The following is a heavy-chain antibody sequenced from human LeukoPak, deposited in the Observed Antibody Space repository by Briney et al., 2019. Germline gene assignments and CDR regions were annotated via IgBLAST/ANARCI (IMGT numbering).Heavy chain of an antibody. Sequence: SETLSLTCTVSGDSISSHYWGWLRQPPGKGLEWIAYLYGNMRTKDNPLLKGRVTLSADTSKNQHSLRLSSVTAADTAVYYCATIKRGDVYGYFDFWGQGILVTVSS. CDR2: LYGNMRT. D-gene: IGHD5-18*01. V-gene: IGHV4-59*11. CDR1: GDSISSHY. CDR3: ATIKRGDVYGYFDF. J-gene: IGHJ4*02.